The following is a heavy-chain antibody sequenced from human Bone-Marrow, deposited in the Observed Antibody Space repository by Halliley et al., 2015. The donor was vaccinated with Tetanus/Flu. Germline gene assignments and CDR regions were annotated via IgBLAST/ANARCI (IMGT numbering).Heavy chain of an antibody. D-gene: IGHD4-4*01. CDR3: VKGAYSTSPNYFDT. V-gene: IGHV3-64D*06. CDR2: FSSNSYST. J-gene: IGHJ4*02. Sequence: SGFSSNSYSTYYSDSVKGRFTISRDNSKNTLYLQMSSLKDDDTAIFYCVKGAYSTSPNYFDTWGQGTQVTVSS.